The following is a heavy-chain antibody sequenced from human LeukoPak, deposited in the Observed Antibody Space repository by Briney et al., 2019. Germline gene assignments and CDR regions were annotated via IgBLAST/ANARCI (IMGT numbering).Heavy chain of an antibody. Sequence: SETLSLTCAVYGGSFSGYYWSWIRQPSGKGLEWIGEINHSGSTNYNPSLKSRVTISVDTSKNQFSLKLSSVTAADTAVYYCARYRYYYYGMDVWGQGTTVTVSS. CDR1: GGSFSGYY. J-gene: IGHJ6*02. D-gene: IGHD1-26*01. CDR2: INHSGST. V-gene: IGHV4-34*01. CDR3: ARYRYYYYGMDV.